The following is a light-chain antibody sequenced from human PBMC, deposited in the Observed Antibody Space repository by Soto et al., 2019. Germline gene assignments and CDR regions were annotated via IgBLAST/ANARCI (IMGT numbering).Light chain of an antibody. CDR2: DAS. V-gene: IGKV3-15*01. Sequence: EMVMTQSPATLSVSPGERATLSCRASQSVSSNLAWYQQKPGQAPRLLIYDASTRATGIPARFSGSGSGIELTLTIGSLQSEDFAVYYCQQYNNWPPGTFGQGTKVEIK. CDR1: QSVSSN. CDR3: QQYNNWPPGT. J-gene: IGKJ1*01.